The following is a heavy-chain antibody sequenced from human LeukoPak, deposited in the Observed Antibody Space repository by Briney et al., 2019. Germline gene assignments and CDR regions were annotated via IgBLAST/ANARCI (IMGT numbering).Heavy chain of an antibody. CDR1: GYTFTGYY. V-gene: IGHV1-2*02. CDR3: ARRPNIGSYANLDC. J-gene: IGHJ4*02. D-gene: IGHD1-26*01. CDR2: INPNSGGT. Sequence: ASVKVSCKASGYTFTGYYMHWVRQAPGQGLEWMGWINPNSGGTNYAQKFQGRVTMTRDTSNSTAYMELSRLRSDDTAVYYCARRPNIGSYANLDCWGQGTLVTVSS.